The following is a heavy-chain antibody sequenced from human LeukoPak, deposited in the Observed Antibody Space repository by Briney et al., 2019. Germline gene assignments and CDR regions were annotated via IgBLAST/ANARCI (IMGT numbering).Heavy chain of an antibody. Sequence: SETLSLTRTVSGGSISSSSYYWGWIRQPPGKGLEWIGSIYYSGSTYYNPSLKSPVTVSVDTSKNQFSLKLYSVTAADTGLYYCAKGAGGFSYYNWFDPWGQGTLVTVSS. CDR3: AKGAGGFSYYNWFDP. J-gene: IGHJ5*02. V-gene: IGHV4-39*01. CDR2: IYYSGST. CDR1: GGSISSSSYY. D-gene: IGHD5-18*01.